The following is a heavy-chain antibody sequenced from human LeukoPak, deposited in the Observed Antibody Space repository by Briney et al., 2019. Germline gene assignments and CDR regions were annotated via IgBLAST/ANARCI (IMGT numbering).Heavy chain of an antibody. D-gene: IGHD2-21*01. CDR2: ITPNSGDT. Sequence: ASVKVSCKASGYTFTGYFMNWVRQAPGHGLEWMVRITPNSGDTNYTEDFQVRVPMTRDTSNSTAHMELSSLRSEDTAVYYCERVGDCLNDSFDIWGQGTMVTVSS. J-gene: IGHJ3*02. CDR3: ERVGDCLNDSFDI. CDR1: GYTFTGYF. V-gene: IGHV1-2*06.